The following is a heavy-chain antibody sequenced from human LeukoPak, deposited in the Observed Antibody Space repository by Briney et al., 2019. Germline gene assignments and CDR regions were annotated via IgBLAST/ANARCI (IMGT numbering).Heavy chain of an antibody. CDR2: IRYDGSNK. Sequence: GGSLGLSCAASGFTFSSYGMHWVRQAPGKGLEWVAFIRYDGSNKYYADSVKGRFTISRDNSKNTLYLQMNSLRAEDTAVYYCANTIGSYWSPPFDYWGQGTLVTVSS. J-gene: IGHJ4*02. V-gene: IGHV3-30*02. CDR3: ANTIGSYWSPPFDY. CDR1: GFTFSSYG. D-gene: IGHD1-26*01.